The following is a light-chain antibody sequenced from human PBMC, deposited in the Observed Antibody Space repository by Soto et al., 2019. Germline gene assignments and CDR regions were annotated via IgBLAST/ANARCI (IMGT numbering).Light chain of an antibody. V-gene: IGKV1-9*01. CDR2: GAS. Sequence: DIQLTQSPSFLSASVGDRVTVTCRSSQDISSYLAWYQQKPGKAPKVLIYGASTLQSGVPPRFGGSGSGTTFTLTISSLQPEDSANYYCQHYNSYSEAFGQGTKVELK. CDR1: QDISSY. J-gene: IGKJ1*01. CDR3: QHYNSYSEA.